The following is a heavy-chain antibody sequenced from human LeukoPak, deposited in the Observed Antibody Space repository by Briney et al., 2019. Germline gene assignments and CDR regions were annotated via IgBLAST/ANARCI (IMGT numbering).Heavy chain of an antibody. D-gene: IGHD3-10*01. V-gene: IGHV3-33*01. Sequence: GGSLRLSCVASGFTFKTYGFHWVRQPPGKGLEWVAVIWSDGSQKYYAESLKGRFTISRDDSKNTLYLQMNSLSVEDTAAYYCARDGAVGRPIDPWGQGTLVTVSS. CDR2: IWSDGSQK. J-gene: IGHJ5*02. CDR3: ARDGAVGRPIDP. CDR1: GFTFKTYG.